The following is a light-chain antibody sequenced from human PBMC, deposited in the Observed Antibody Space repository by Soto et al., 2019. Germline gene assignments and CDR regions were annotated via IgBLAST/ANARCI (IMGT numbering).Light chain of an antibody. CDR2: DVS. Sequence: QSALTQPASVSGSPGQSITISCTGTSSDVGGYNYVSWYQQQPGKAPKLMIYDVSNRPSGVSNRFSGSKSGNTASLTISWLQAEDEADYYCSSYTSSSTLVVFGGGNKLTVL. CDR1: SSDVGGYNY. V-gene: IGLV2-14*01. CDR3: SSYTSSSTLVV. J-gene: IGLJ2*01.